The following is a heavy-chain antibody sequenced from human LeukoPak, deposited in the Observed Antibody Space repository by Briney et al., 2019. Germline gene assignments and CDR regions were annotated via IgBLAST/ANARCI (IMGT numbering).Heavy chain of an antibody. CDR1: GGTFSIYA. J-gene: IGHJ3*02. V-gene: IGHV1-69*13. CDR2: IIPIFGTA. CDR3: ARDQPQCSTVRCAFDI. Sequence: SVKVSFTASGGTFSIYAISWVRQAPGQGLEWMGGIIPIFGTANYAEKFQGRVTITADESTSTAYMELSSLRSEDTAAYYCARDQPQCSTVRCAFDIWGRGTMVTVSS. D-gene: IGHD2-2*01.